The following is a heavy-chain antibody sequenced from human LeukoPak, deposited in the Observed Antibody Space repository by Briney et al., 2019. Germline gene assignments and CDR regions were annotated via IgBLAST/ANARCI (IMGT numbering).Heavy chain of an antibody. V-gene: IGHV3-7*01. CDR3: ARQWYSSIVRYFDY. D-gene: IGHD6-19*01. J-gene: IGHJ4*02. CDR1: GFTFSSYW. Sequence: GSLRLSCAPSGFTFSSYWMSWVRQAPGKGLEWVANIKQDGNKIYYVDSVKGRFTISRDNAKNSLYLQMNSLRAEDTALYYCARQWYSSIVRYFDYWGQGTLVTVSS. CDR2: IKQDGNKI.